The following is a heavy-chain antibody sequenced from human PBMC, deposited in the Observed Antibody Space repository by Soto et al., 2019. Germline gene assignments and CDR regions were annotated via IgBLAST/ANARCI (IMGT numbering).Heavy chain of an antibody. CDR3: ARDFAGSSNWCDP. J-gene: IGHJ5*02. V-gene: IGHV3-7*05. D-gene: IGHD2-21*01. CDR2: IGQDGEEK. Sequence: EVLLVESGGGLVQPGGSLRLSCEAFGFTFSSYWMTWVRQAPGQGLEWVANIGQDGEEKDFLDSVRGRFIISRDNAKTSLYLQMNSLRVEDTAFYFCARDFAGSSNWCDPWGQGTLVTVSS. CDR1: GFTFSSYW.